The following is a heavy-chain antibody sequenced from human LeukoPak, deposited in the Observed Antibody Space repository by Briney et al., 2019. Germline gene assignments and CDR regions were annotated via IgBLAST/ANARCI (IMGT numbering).Heavy chain of an antibody. CDR1: GFTFSTYW. J-gene: IGHJ4*02. CDR2: IKQDGSDN. Sequence: GGSLRLSCAVSGFTFSTYWMSWVRQAPGKGLEWVANIKQDGSDNSYVDSVKGRFTISRDNSKNSLYLQMNSLRVEDTSSYYCARGSSSWYGIFDYWGQGILVTVSS. D-gene: IGHD6-13*01. CDR3: ARGSSSWYGIFDY. V-gene: IGHV3-7*03.